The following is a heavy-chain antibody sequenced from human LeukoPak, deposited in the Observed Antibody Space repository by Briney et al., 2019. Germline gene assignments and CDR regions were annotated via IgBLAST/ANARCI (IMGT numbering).Heavy chain of an antibody. D-gene: IGHD1-26*01. CDR1: GGSISSSSYY. Sequence: PSETLSLTCTVSGGSISSSSYYWGWIRQPPGKGLEWIGSIYYSGSTYYNPSLKSRVTISVDTSKNQFSLKLSSVTAADTAVYYCARDIVGATRDAFDIWGQGTMVTVSS. CDR2: IYYSGST. CDR3: ARDIVGATRDAFDI. V-gene: IGHV4-39*02. J-gene: IGHJ3*02.